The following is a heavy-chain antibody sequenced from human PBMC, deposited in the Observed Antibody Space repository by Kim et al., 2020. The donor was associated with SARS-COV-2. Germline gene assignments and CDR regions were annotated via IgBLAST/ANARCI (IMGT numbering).Heavy chain of an antibody. J-gene: IGHJ3*02. CDR2: ISAYNGNT. V-gene: IGHV1-18*01. CDR3: ARRHCSSTSCPGFYAFDI. D-gene: IGHD2-2*01. Sequence: ASVKVSCKASGYTFTSYGISWVRQAPGQGLELMGWISAYNGNTNYAQKLQGRVNMTTDTSTSTAYMELRSLRSDDTAVYYCARRHCSSTSCPGFYAFDIWGQGKMVTVSS. CDR1: GYTFTSYG.